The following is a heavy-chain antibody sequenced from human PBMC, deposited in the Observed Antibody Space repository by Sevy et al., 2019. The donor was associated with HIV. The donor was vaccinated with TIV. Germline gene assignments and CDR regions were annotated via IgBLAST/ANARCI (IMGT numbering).Heavy chain of an antibody. CDR2: LSFGCGEI. D-gene: IGHD2-8*01. V-gene: IGHV3-23*01. CDR3: AREGCTKPHDY. Sequence: GGSLRLSCAASGFTFSKYSMSWVRQPPGKGLEWVSTLSFGCGEINYADSVKGRFIISRDNSKSSVYLQMNNLRPEDTAVYYCAREGCTKPHDYWRQGTLVTVSS. CDR1: GFTFSKYS. J-gene: IGHJ4*02.